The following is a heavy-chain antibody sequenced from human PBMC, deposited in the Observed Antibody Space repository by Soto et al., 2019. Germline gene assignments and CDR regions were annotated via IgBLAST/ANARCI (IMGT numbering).Heavy chain of an antibody. V-gene: IGHV3-33*03. D-gene: IGHD6-13*01. J-gene: IGHJ3*02. CDR2: IWNDGTNK. CDR3: AKDMAAAAHQGDAFDI. Sequence: QVPLVESGGGVVQPGRSLRLSCAASGFTFSNYGMHWVRQAPGKGVEWVAVIWNDGTNKYYVDSVRGRFTISRDDSKXXLYLEMNSRRAEDTGVYYCAKDMAAAAHQGDAFDIWGLGTMVSVSA. CDR1: GFTFSNYG.